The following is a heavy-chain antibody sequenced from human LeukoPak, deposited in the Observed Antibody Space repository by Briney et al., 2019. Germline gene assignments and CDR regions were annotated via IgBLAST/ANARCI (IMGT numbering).Heavy chain of an antibody. V-gene: IGHV3-23*01. CDR2: LSGSGGRI. CDR1: GFTFSSYA. D-gene: IGHD2-21*02. Sequence: PGGSLRLSCAASGFTFSSYAMSWVRQAPGKGLEWVSALSGSGGRIYYADSVKGRFTISRDNSKNTLYLQMNSLRAEDTAIYYCARHDVVVTAAPDFWGQGTLVTVSS. J-gene: IGHJ4*02. CDR3: ARHDVVVTAAPDF.